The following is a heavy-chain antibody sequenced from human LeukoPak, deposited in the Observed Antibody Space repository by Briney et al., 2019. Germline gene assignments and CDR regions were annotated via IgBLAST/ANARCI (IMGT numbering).Heavy chain of an antibody. CDR1: QFTFSNYA. CDR3: ARQGVLLRNYFDS. V-gene: IGHV3-48*02. CDR2: INPTSFTI. D-gene: IGHD2/OR15-2a*01. J-gene: IGHJ4*02. Sequence: PGGSLRLSCAASQFTFSNYAMTWVRQAPGKGLEWVSYINPTSFTIYYADFVRGRFTISRDNPSNSLYLQMDSLTEDDTAVYLCARQGVLLRNYFDSWGQGTQVTVSS.